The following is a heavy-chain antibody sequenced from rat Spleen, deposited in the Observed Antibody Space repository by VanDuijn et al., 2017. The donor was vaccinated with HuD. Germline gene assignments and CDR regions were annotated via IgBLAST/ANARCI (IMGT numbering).Heavy chain of an antibody. V-gene: IGHV5-17*01. CDR1: GFTFSDYA. D-gene: IGHD1-12*02. Sequence: EVQLVESGGGLVQPGRSLKLSCAASGFTFSDYAMAWVRQAPKKGLEWVATIVFDGSRAYYRDSVKGRFTISRNNAKSTLYLQMDSLRSEDTATYHCVRLMMVLIITGVMDAWGQGASVTVSS. CDR3: VRLMMVLIITGVMDA. J-gene: IGHJ4*01. CDR2: IVFDGSRA.